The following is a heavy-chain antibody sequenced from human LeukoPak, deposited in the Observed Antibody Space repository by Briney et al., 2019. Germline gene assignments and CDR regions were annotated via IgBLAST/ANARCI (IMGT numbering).Heavy chain of an antibody. J-gene: IGHJ6*02. CDR1: GFTFSSYW. V-gene: IGHV3-7*03. CDR3: AKLNYYYGMDV. CDR2: IKQDGSEK. Sequence: GGSLRLSCAASGFTFSSYWMSWVRQAPGKGLEWVANIKQDGSEKYYVDSVKGRFTISRDNSKNTLYLQMNSLRAEDTAVYYCAKLNYYYGMDVWGQGTTVTVSS. D-gene: IGHD5-24*01.